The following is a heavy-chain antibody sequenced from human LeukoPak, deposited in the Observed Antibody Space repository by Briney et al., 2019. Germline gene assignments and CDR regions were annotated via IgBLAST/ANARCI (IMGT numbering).Heavy chain of an antibody. CDR1: GYSISSGYY. J-gene: IGHJ5*02. CDR3: ARDFGSGSNWFDP. Sequence: PSETLSLACTVSGYSISSGYYWAWIRQPPGKGLLWIASIYYSGSTNYNPSLQSRVTISVDTSKHQSSLKLSSVTAADTAVYYWARDFGSGSNWFDPWGQGTLVTVSS. D-gene: IGHD3-3*01. CDR2: IYYSGST. V-gene: IGHV4-38-2*02.